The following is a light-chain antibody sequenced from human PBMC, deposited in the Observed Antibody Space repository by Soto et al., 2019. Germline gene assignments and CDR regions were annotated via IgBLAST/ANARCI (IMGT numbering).Light chain of an antibody. V-gene: IGKV3-20*01. CDR2: DAS. CDR3: QQYGSSRWT. J-gene: IGKJ1*01. CDR1: QSVSRY. Sequence: EIVLTQSPDTLSLSPGESATLSCRASQSVSRYLAWYQQKPGQTPRLLIYDASNRATGIPDRFSGSGSGTDFTLTISRLEPEDFAVYYCQQYGSSRWTFGQGTKVDIK.